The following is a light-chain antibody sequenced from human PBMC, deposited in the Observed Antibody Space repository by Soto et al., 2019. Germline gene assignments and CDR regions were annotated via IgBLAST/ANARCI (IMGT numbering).Light chain of an antibody. CDR3: SSHPGGNPSYV. V-gene: IGLV2-8*01. CDR2: EVT. CDR1: SSDVGGYDY. J-gene: IGLJ1*01. Sequence: QSALTQPPSASGSPGQSGTISCTGTSSDVGGYDYVSWYQQHPGKAPKLMIYEVTIRPSGVSDRFSGSKSVNTASLTVSGLQAEDEADYYCSSHPGGNPSYVFGSGSKVTV.